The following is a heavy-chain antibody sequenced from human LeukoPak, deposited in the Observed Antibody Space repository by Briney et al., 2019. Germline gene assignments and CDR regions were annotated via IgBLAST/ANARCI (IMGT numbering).Heavy chain of an antibody. D-gene: IGHD1-26*01. CDR1: GFTSSAYC. V-gene: IGHV3-74*01. J-gene: IGHJ3*02. CDR2: INSDVSTT. CDR3: ARYGRYRAFDI. Sequence: PGGSLRLSCAASGFTSSAYCMHWVRHVPGKGLVWVSRINSDVSTTNYADSVKGRFTISRDNAKNTIYLQMNSLRAEDTAVYYCARYGRYRAFDIWGPGTVVTVSS.